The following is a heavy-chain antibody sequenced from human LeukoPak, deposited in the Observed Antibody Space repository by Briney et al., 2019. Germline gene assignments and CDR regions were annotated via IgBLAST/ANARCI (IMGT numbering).Heavy chain of an antibody. CDR2: IYYSGTT. D-gene: IGHD2-15*01. CDR1: GGSISSSTYY. Sequence: PSETLSLTCTVSGGSISSSTYYWGWVRQPPGKGLEWIGSIYYSGTTYYNPSLKSRVTISVDTSKNQFSLKLSSVTAADTAVYYCARRGRHCQFDYWGQGTLVTVSS. CDR3: ARRGRHCQFDY. J-gene: IGHJ4*02. V-gene: IGHV4-39*01.